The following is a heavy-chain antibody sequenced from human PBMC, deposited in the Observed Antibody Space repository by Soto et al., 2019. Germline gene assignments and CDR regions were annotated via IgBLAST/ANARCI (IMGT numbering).Heavy chain of an antibody. CDR2: INPNSGGT. Sequence: QVQLVQSGAEVKKPGASVKVSCKASGYTFTGYYMHWVRQAPGQGLEWMGWINPNSGGTNYAQKFQGWVTMTMDTSISTAYMELRRLRSDDTAVYYCARDRGALGGSNACDIWGQGTMVTVSS. V-gene: IGHV1-2*04. J-gene: IGHJ3*02. D-gene: IGHD3-16*01. CDR3: ARDRGALGGSNACDI. CDR1: GYTFTGYY.